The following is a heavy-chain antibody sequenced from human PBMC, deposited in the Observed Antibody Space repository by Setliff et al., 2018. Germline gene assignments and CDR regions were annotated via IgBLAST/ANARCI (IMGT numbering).Heavy chain of an antibody. CDR3: ARDRSALVRGVVHHNYFDP. Sequence: ASETLSLTCTVSGASIRSGTFYWSWIRLHPGKGLEWIGYISYSGNTYYNPSFEGRLALSVDASMNQFSLRLNSVTAADSAIYYCARDRSALVRGVVHHNYFDPWGRGNKVTVSS. D-gene: IGHD3-10*01. CDR2: ISYSGNT. CDR1: GASIRSGTFY. J-gene: IGHJ5*02. V-gene: IGHV4-31*03.